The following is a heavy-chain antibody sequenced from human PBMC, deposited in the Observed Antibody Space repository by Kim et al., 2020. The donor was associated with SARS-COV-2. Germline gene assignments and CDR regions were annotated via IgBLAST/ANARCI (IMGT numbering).Heavy chain of an antibody. CDR3: AKGNYDFWSGQTFYFDY. CDR2: ISGDGGST. CDR1: GFTFDDYA. Sequence: GGSLRLSCAASGFTFDDYAMHWVRQAPGKGLEWVSLISGDGGSTYYADSVKGRFTISRDNSKNSLYLQMNSLRTEDTALYYCAKGNYDFWSGQTFYFDYWGQGTLVTVSS. V-gene: IGHV3-43*02. J-gene: IGHJ4*02. D-gene: IGHD3-3*01.